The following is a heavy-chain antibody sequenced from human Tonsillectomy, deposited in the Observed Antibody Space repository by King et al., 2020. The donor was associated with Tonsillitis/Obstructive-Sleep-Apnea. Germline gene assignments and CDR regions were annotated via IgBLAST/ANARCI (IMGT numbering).Heavy chain of an antibody. D-gene: IGHD1-7*01. CDR3: AKDISGSLTGTTGVDY. CDR1: GFTFEDYT. J-gene: IGHJ4*02. CDR2: ISWDGGST. Sequence: VQLVESGGVVVQPGGSLRLSCAASGFTFEDYTMHWGRQAPGKGLEWVSLISWDGGSTYYADFVKGRFTISRDNSKNSLYLQMNRLRTEDTALYYCAKDISGSLTGTTGVDYWGQGTLVTVSS. V-gene: IGHV3-43*01.